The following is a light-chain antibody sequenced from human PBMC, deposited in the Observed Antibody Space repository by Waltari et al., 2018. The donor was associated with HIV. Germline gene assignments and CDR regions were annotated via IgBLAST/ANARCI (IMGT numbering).Light chain of an antibody. CDR1: SSDVGGYTL. CDR2: EVS. CDR3: CSYAGSSTYV. J-gene: IGLJ1*01. Sequence: QSALTQPASVSGPPGQSIPIPCPGTSSDVGGYTLASWYQQHPGKAPKLMIYEVSKRPSGVSNRFSGSKSGNTASLTISGLQAEDEADYYCCSYAGSSTYVFGTGTKVTVL. V-gene: IGLV2-23*02.